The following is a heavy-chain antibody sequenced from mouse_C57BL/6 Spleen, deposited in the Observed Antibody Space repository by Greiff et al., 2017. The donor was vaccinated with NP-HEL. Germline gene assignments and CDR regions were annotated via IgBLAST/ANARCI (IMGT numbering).Heavy chain of an antibody. Sequence: EVQLQQSGAELVKPGASVKLSCTASGFNIKDYYMHWVKQRTEQGLEWIGRIDPEDGETKYAPKFQGKATITADTSSNTAYLQLSSLTSDDTAVYYCARSRESYYDYEGYYYAMDYWGQGTSVTVSS. CDR3: ARSRESYYDYEGYYYAMDY. CDR1: GFNIKDYY. D-gene: IGHD2-4*01. CDR2: IDPEDGET. J-gene: IGHJ4*01. V-gene: IGHV14-2*01.